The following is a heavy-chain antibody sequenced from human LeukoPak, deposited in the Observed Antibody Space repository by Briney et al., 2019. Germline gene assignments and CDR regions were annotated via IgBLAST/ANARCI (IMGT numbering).Heavy chain of an antibody. D-gene: IGHD6-19*01. CDR1: GFTFSNNW. CDR3: AKDRTAGGYSSGCHHY. CDR2: INIDGSST. V-gene: IGHV3-74*01. Sequence: GGSLRLSCAASGFTFSNNWMHWVRQAPGKGLVWVSRINIDGSSTSYADSVKGRFTISRDNAKNTLYLQMNSLRAEDTAVYYCAKDRTAGGYSSGCHHYWGQGTLVTVSS. J-gene: IGHJ4*02.